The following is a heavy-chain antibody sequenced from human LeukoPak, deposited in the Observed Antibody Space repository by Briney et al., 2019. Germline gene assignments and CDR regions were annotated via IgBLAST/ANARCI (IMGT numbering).Heavy chain of an antibody. CDR3: ARDRYYYDTSGPPLDI. D-gene: IGHD3-22*01. J-gene: IGHJ3*02. V-gene: IGHV4-34*01. CDR1: GGSISSYY. CDR2: INHSGST. Sequence: SETLSLTCTVSGGSISSYYWSWIRQPPGKGLEWIGEINHSGSTNYNPSLKSRVTISVDTSKNQFSLKLSSVTAADTAVYYCARDRYYYDTSGPPLDIWGQGTMVTVSS.